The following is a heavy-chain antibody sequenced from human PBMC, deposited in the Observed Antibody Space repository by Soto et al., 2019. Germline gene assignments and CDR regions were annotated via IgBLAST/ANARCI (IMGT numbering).Heavy chain of an antibody. V-gene: IGHV6-1*01. Sequence: SQTLSLTCAISGDSVSSNSAAWNWIRQSPSRGLEWLGRTYYRSKWSNDYAVSVKSRITINPDTSRNQFSLQLNSVTPEDTAVYYCAREKDIVVVVAAKRWFDPWGQGTLVTVSS. J-gene: IGHJ5*02. CDR2: TYYRSKWSN. CDR3: AREKDIVVVVAAKRWFDP. D-gene: IGHD2-15*01. CDR1: GDSVSSNSAA.